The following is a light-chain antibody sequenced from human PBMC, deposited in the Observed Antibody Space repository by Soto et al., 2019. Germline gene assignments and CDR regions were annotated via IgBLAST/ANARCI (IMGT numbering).Light chain of an antibody. J-gene: IGKJ4*01. V-gene: IGKV1-5*03. CDR3: LQEYSYPLI. Sequence: DIQMTQAPSTLSASVGDRVTITCRASQSISSWLAWYQQKPGKAPKLLIYKASSLESGVPSRFSGSGSGTEFTLTISSLQPEDVGTYYCLQEYSYPLIFGGGTKVDIK. CDR1: QSISSW. CDR2: KAS.